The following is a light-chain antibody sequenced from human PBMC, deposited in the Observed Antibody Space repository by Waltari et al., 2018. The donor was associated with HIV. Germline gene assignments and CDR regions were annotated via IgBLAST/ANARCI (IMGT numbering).Light chain of an antibody. CDR2: GNS. Sequence: QSVLTQPPPVAGAPGQRVTLSCARRSSPHRAGSDGPWYQQPPGTATNLLIYGNSNRRSGGPDRFSGAKSGTSASLAITGLQAEDEADYYCQSYDSSLSGYVFGTGTKVTVL. V-gene: IGLV1-40*01. CDR1: SSPHRAGSD. CDR3: QSYDSSLSGYV. J-gene: IGLJ1*01.